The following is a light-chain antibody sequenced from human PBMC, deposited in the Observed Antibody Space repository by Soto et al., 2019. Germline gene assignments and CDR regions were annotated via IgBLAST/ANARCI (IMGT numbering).Light chain of an antibody. CDR2: EVS. CDR3: CSYAGSSTLWL. Sequence: QSALTQPASVSGSPGQSITISCTGSSSDVGTYNLVSWYQHHPGEAPKLMIYEVSKRPSGVSNRFSGSKSDNTASLTISGLQAEDEADYYCCSYAGSSTLWLFGGGTKVTVL. V-gene: IGLV2-23*02. J-gene: IGLJ3*02. CDR1: SSDVGTYNL.